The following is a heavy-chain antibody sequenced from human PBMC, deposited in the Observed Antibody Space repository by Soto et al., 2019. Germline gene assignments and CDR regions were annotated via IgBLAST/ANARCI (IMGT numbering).Heavy chain of an antibody. Sequence: QVHLVASVGGVVQPGRSLRLSCAASGFTFSSYAMHWVRQAPGKALEWVGLISYDGSNEYYADSVKGRCTISRDNYKNTVYLQLNSLRDEDTAVYYCAREGFGAYDFRRVPQNDYWGQGTLVTVSS. D-gene: IGHD5-12*01. J-gene: IGHJ4*02. CDR3: AREGFGAYDFRRVPQNDY. V-gene: IGHV3-30-3*01. CDR1: GFTFSSYA. CDR2: ISYDGSNE.